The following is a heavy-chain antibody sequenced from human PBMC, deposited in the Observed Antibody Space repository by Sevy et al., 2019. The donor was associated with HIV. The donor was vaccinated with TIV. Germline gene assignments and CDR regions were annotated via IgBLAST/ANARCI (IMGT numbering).Heavy chain of an antibody. J-gene: IGHJ4*02. CDR2: LCFGCGEI. CDR1: GFTFSKYS. CDR3: AREGWTKPHDY. Sequence: GGSLRLSCAASGFTFSKYSMSWVRQPPGKGLGWVSTLCFGCGEINYADSVKGRFTISKDNSKSSVYLQMNNLRPEDTAVYYCAREGWTKPHDYWGQGTLVTVSS. D-gene: IGHD1-26*01. V-gene: IGHV3-23*01.